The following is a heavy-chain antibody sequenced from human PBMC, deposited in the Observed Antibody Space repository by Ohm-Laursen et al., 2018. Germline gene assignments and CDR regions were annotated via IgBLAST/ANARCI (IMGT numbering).Heavy chain of an antibody. CDR2: IWSDERNA. CDR1: GFTFNSYG. CDR3: SNFDY. J-gene: IGHJ4*02. Sequence: SLRLSCTAFGFTFNSYGMHWVRQTPGKGLEWVAVIWSDERNAYYADSVKGRFTISRDNSKNTLYLQMNSLRAEDTAAYYCSNFDYWGQGTLVTVSS. D-gene: IGHD6-13*01. V-gene: IGHV3-33*01.